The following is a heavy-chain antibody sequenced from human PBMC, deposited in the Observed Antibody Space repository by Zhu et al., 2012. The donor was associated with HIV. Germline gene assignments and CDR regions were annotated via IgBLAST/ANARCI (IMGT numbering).Heavy chain of an antibody. CDR2: IYYSGNT. D-gene: IGHD6-6*01. J-gene: IGHJ2*01. V-gene: IGHV4-61*01. CDR1: GASVSSGNHC. CDR3: ARGRASSENYWYFDV. Sequence: QVQLQESGPRLVKPSETLSLTCTVSGASVSSGNHCWSWIRQPPGKGLEWIGNIYYSGNTNYNISLKSRVIISVDVSKNQFSLNVKSVTAADTAEYYCARGRASSENYWYFDVWSPGTRVTVSS.